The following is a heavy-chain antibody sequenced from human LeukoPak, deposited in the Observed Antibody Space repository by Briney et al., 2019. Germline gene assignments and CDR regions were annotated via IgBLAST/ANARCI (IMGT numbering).Heavy chain of an antibody. D-gene: IGHD1-26*01. V-gene: IGHV3-23*01. Sequence: GGSLRLSCAASGFTFGSYAMTWVRQAPGKGLEWVSAISGSHRSTYYADSVKGRFTISRDNSKNTLYLQMNSLRAEDTAVYYCAKGIQWELPLEYWGQGTLVTVSS. CDR2: ISGSHRST. CDR3: AKGIQWELPLEY. CDR1: GFTFGSYA. J-gene: IGHJ4*02.